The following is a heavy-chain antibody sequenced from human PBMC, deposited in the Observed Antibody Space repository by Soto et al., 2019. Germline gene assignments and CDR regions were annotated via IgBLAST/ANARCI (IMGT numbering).Heavy chain of an antibody. CDR2: ISSSSSYI. Sequence: EVQLVESGGGLVKPGGSLRLSCAASGFTFSSYSMNWVRQAPGKGLEWVSSISSSSSYIYYADSVKGRFTFSRDNAKNSLYLQINSLGAEDTAVYYCARNLFGELSPYSRDVWGQGTTVTVSS. CDR1: GFTFSSYS. CDR3: ARNLFGELSPYSRDV. V-gene: IGHV3-21*01. D-gene: IGHD3-10*02. J-gene: IGHJ6*02.